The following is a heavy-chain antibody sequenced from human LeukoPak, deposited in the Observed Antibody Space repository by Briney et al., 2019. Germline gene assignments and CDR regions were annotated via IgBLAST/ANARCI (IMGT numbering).Heavy chain of an antibody. CDR2: ISSSGGST. D-gene: IGHD2-8*02. J-gene: IGHJ4*02. CDR1: GFTFSSHA. CDR3: AKDGGSWSPYYFDY. Sequence: GGSLRLSCAASGFTFSSHAMIWVRQPPGKGLEWVSGISSSGGSTFYADSVKGRFTISRDNSKTTLYLQMNSLRAEDTAVYYCAKDGGSWSPYYFDYWGQGTLVTVSS. V-gene: IGHV3-23*01.